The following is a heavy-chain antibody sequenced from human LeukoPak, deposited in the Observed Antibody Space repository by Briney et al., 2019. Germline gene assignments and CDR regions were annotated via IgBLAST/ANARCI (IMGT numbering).Heavy chain of an antibody. Sequence: LETLSLTCTVSGGSISSYYWSWIRQPAGKGLEWIGRIYTSGSTNYNPSLKSRVTMSVDTSKNQFSLKLSSVTAADTAVYYCARDRGYYDSSGYYSYYYGMDVWGQGTTVTVSS. CDR2: IYTSGST. V-gene: IGHV4-4*07. CDR3: ARDRGYYDSSGYYSYYYGMDV. J-gene: IGHJ6*02. CDR1: GGSISSYY. D-gene: IGHD3-22*01.